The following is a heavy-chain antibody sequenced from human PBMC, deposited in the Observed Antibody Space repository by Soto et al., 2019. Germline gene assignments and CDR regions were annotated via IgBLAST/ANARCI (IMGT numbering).Heavy chain of an antibody. CDR1: GDTFTGYY. V-gene: IGHV1-2*04. CDR3: ARDSSSWYRDGMDV. CDR2: INPNSGGT. Sequence: QVQLVQSGAEVKKPGASVKVSCKASGDTFTGYYMHWVRQAPGQGLEWMVWINPNSGGTNYAQKFQGWVTMTRDTSISTAYMELSRLRSDDTAVYYCARDSSSWYRDGMDVWGQGTTVTVSS. D-gene: IGHD6-13*01. J-gene: IGHJ6*02.